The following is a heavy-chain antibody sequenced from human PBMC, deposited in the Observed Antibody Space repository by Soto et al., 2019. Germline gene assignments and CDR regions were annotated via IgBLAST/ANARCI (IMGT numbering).Heavy chain of an antibody. CDR1: GFSLSNARMG. V-gene: IGHV2-26*01. J-gene: IGHJ5*02. CDR2: IFSNDEK. D-gene: IGHD6-13*01. Sequence: GSGHTLVNPTETLTLTCTVSGFSLSNARMGVSWIRQPPGKALEWLAHIFSNDEKSYSTSLKSRLTISKDTSKSQVVLTMTNMDPVDTATYYCARIHGGVRSWSGLNWFDPWGQGTLVTVFS. CDR3: ARIHGGVRSWSGLNWFDP.